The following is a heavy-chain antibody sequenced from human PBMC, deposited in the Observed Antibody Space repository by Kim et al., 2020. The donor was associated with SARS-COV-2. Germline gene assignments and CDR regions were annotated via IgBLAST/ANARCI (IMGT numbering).Heavy chain of an antibody. CDR2: IYSSGST. Sequence: SETLSLTCTVSGGSISSSSYYWGWIRQPPGKGLEWIGSIYSSGSTYYNPSLKSRVTISVDTSKNQFSLKLSSVTAADTAVYYCARYCSSTSCYLTFDYWGQGTLVTVSS. D-gene: IGHD2-2*01. CDR1: GGSISSSSYY. J-gene: IGHJ4*02. V-gene: IGHV4-39*01. CDR3: ARYCSSTSCYLTFDY.